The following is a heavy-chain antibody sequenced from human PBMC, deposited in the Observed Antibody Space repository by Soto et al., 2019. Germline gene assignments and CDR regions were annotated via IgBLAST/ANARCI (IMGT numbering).Heavy chain of an antibody. V-gene: IGHV1-2*04. CDR2: INPKSGGT. CDR3: ARGDSTDCSNGVCSFFYNHDMDV. Sequence: ASLKVSCKASGYSFTDYHIHWVRQAPGQGLEWLGRINPKSGGTSTAQKFQGWVTMTTDTSISTASMELTRLTSDDTAIYYCARGDSTDCSNGVCSFFYNHDMDVWGQVTTVTVSS. CDR1: GYSFTDYH. J-gene: IGHJ6*02. D-gene: IGHD2-8*01.